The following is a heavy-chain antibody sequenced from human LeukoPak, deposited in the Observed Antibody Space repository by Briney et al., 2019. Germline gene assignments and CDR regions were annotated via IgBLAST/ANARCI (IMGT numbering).Heavy chain of an antibody. CDR3: VRGNDYGGPHY. V-gene: IGHV3-30*03. CDR2: ISRDGKTE. CDR1: GFTFSSFSGYD. Sequence: GGSLRLSCAASGFTFSSFSGYDIQWVRQAPGKGLEWLATISRDGKTEFYTDSVKGRFTISRDNGKNTLFLQMNSLRAEDAAVYYCVRGNDYGGPHYWGQGTLVTVSS. D-gene: IGHD4-23*01. J-gene: IGHJ4*02.